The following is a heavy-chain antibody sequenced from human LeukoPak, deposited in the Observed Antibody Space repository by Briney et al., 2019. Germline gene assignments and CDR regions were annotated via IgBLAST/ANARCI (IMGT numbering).Heavy chain of an antibody. CDR2: ITFGGRAA. Sequence: GGSLRLSCAASGFTFSNYNILWTRQTPGKGLEFLFYITFGGRAAHSADSVKDRFTFSRDNAKNSVYLQMNSLRVDDSGIYYCARVGLGGDWFDYWGQGTRITVSS. V-gene: IGHV3-48*01. CDR3: ARVGLGGDWFDY. CDR1: GFTFSNYN. D-gene: IGHD3-16*01. J-gene: IGHJ5*01.